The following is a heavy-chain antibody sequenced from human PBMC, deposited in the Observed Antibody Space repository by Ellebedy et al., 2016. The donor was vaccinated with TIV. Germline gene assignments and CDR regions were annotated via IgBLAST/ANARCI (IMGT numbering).Heavy chain of an antibody. CDR1: AGTFISYA. J-gene: IGHJ6*02. D-gene: IGHD6-19*01. Sequence: ASVKVSCXASAGTFISYAISWVRQAPGQGLEWMGGIIPIFGSANYAQKFQGRVTITADESTSTAYMDLSSLRSEDTAVYYCARGLIGSGYGMDVWGQGTTVTVSS. V-gene: IGHV1-69*13. CDR3: ARGLIGSGYGMDV. CDR2: IIPIFGSA.